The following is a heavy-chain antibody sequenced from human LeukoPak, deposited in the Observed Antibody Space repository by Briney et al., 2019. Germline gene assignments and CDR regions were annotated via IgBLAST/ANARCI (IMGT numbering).Heavy chain of an antibody. CDR3: ARNHGSGPLHYYYYYYMDV. D-gene: IGHD3-10*01. V-gene: IGHV1-2*02. CDR1: GYTFTGYY. J-gene: IGHJ6*03. Sequence: GASVKVSCKASGYTFTGYYMHWVRQAPGQGLEWMGWINPNSGGTNYAQKFQGRVTMTRDTSISTAYMELSRLRSDDTAVYYCARNHGSGPLHYYYYYYMDVWGKGTTVTVSS. CDR2: INPNSGGT.